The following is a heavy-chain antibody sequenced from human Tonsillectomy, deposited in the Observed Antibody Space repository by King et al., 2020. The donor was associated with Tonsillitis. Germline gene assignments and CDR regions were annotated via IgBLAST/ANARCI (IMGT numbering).Heavy chain of an antibody. CDR2: INPNNGGT. CDR1: GYTFTGSC. Sequence: VQLVQSGAEVKKPGASVKVSCKASGYTFTGSCIHWMRQAPGQGLEWMGWINPNNGGTNYAQKFQGRVTMTGDTPISTAYMELSSLRSDDTAVYFCAREGERDLLPDSWGQGTLVTVSS. J-gene: IGHJ5*01. CDR3: AREGERDLLPDS. D-gene: IGHD1-26*01. V-gene: IGHV1-2*02.